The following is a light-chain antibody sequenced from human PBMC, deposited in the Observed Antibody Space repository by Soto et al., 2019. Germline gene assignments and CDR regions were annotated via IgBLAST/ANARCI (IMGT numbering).Light chain of an antibody. CDR1: QSVSSSY. Sequence: EIVFTQSPGTLSLSPGDRATLSCRASQSVSSSYLAWYQQKPGQAPRLLIYGASTRATGIPARFSGSGSGTDFTLTISRLEPEDFAVYYCQQYGSSPPLTFGQGALLEI. CDR3: QQYGSSPPLT. J-gene: IGKJ5*01. CDR2: GAS. V-gene: IGKV3-20*01.